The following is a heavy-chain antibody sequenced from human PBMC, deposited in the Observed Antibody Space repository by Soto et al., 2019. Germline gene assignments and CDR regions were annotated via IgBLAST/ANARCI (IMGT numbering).Heavy chain of an antibody. D-gene: IGHD6-13*01. J-gene: IGHJ6*02. CDR3: ARDLTYSSSSGHYYYYGMDV. CDR2: IYSGGST. Sequence: PGGSLRLCCAASGLTVSSNYMSWVRQAPGKGLEWVSVIYSGGSTYYADSVKGRFTISRDNSKNTLYLQMNSLRAEDTAVYYCARDLTYSSSSGHYYYYGMDVWGQGTTVTVSS. V-gene: IGHV3-53*01. CDR1: GLTVSSNY.